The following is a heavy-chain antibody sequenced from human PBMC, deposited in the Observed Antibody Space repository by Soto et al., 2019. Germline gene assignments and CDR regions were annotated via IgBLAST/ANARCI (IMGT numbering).Heavy chain of an antibody. Sequence: LSLTCNVSDDSLSTFYWSWIRQPAGKGLEWIGRIYASGSTNYNPSLKGRVTMSVDTSKKQFSLKMISVTAADTAVYYCARSAIPRGGWFRPWGQGVLVTVSS. CDR3: ARSAIPRGGWFRP. J-gene: IGHJ5*02. V-gene: IGHV4-4*07. CDR2: IYASGST. D-gene: IGHD2-21*01. CDR1: DDSLSTFY.